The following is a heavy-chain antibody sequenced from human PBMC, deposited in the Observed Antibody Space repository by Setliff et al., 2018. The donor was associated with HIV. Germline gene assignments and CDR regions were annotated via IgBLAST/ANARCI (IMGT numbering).Heavy chain of an antibody. V-gene: IGHV5-51*01. CDR2: IYPGDSNT. J-gene: IGHJ4*02. CDR1: GYSFTDYW. D-gene: IGHD6-19*01. CDR3: ARHHGEYSSGLDY. Sequence: GESLKISCKGSGYSFTDYWIGWVRQMPGKGLEWMGIIYPGDSNTRYSPSFEGQVTISADKSISTAYLQLSSLKASDTAMYYCARHHGEYSSGLDYWGQGTLVTVSS.